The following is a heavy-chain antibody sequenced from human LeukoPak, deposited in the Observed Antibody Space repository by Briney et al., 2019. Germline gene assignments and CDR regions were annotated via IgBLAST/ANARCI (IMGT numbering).Heavy chain of an antibody. CDR1: GFTFSTYW. CDR3: ARDVGGSLDY. D-gene: IGHD1-26*01. V-gene: IGHV3-7*01. CDR2: IKGGESAK. Sequence: GGSLRLSCAVSGFTFSTYWMAWVRQAPGKGLEWVANIKGGESAKHQADSVKGRFTISRDNTQNSVYLQMSSLRGEDTAVYYCARDVGGSLDYWGQGTLVTVSS. J-gene: IGHJ4*02.